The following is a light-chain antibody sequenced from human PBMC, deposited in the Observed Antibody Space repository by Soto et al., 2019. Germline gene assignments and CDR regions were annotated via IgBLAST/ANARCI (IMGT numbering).Light chain of an antibody. V-gene: IGKV3-11*01. CDR1: QSVRTS. CDR2: DAS. CDR3: QQRTVWPPIT. Sequence: VVFTQSPATLSLSQGERATLSCRASQSVRTSLAWYQHKPGQAPRLVIYDASLRATGVPARFGGRVSGTDFTLTIHSLEPEDFAVYYGQQRTVWPPITFGPLTRLEIK. J-gene: IGKJ5*01.